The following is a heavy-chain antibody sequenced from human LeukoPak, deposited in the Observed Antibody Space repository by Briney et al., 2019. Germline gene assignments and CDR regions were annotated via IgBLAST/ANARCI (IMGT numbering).Heavy chain of an antibody. D-gene: IGHD6-6*01. V-gene: IGHV1-69*13. CDR3: GCPWADRQPVPYRVPLLGMDV. CDR1: GYTFTSYD. CDR2: IIPIFGTA. Sequence: GASVKVSCKASGYTFTSYDINWVRQATGQGLEWMGGIIPIFGTANYAQKFQGRVTITADESTSTAYMELSSLRSEDTAVYYCGCPWADRQPVPYRVPLLGMDVWGQGTTVTVSS. J-gene: IGHJ6*02.